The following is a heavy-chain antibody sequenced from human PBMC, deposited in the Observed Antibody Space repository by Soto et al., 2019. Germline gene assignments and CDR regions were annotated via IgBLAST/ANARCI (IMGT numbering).Heavy chain of an antibody. CDR3: APRGGGYSYGFHLDS. V-gene: IGHV2-5*01. CDR1: GFSLSTSGVG. J-gene: IGHJ4*02. CDR2: IYWNDDK. Sequence: QITLKESGPTLVKPTQTLTLTCTFSGFSLSTSGVGVGWIRQPPGKALEWLALIYWNDDKRYSPSLKSRLTIPKNTSKTQVVLTMTNMDPVDTAPYSGAPRGGGYSYGFHLDSWGREPWSPSPQ. D-gene: IGHD5-18*01.